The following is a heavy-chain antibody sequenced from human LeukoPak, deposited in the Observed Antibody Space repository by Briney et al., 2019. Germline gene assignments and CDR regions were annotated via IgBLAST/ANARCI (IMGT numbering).Heavy chain of an antibody. Sequence: GASVKVSCKASGGTFSSYAISWVRQAPGQGLERMGGIIPIFGTANYAQKFQGRVTITADESTSTAYMELSSLRSEDTAVYYCARDPAGAYIVATQGYGMDVWGQGTTVTVSS. CDR2: IIPIFGTA. CDR3: ARDPAGAYIVATQGYGMDV. J-gene: IGHJ6*02. V-gene: IGHV1-69*13. CDR1: GGTFSSYA. D-gene: IGHD5-12*01.